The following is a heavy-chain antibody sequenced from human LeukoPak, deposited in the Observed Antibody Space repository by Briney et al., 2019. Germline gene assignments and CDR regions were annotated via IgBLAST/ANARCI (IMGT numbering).Heavy chain of an antibody. CDR1: GASISSGDHY. Sequence: SETLSLTCSVSGASISSGDHYWSWIRQPAGKGLEWVGRVYTNGSTTYNPSLKSRVTISVDTSTNQFSLKLSSVTAADTAVYYCVTANQRSTYYFDYWGQGTLVTASS. V-gene: IGHV4-61*02. CDR2: VYTNGST. J-gene: IGHJ4*02. D-gene: IGHD1-20*01. CDR3: VTANQRSTYYFDY.